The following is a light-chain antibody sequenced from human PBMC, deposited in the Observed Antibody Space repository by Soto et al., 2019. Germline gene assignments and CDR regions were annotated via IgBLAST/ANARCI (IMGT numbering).Light chain of an antibody. V-gene: IGKV1-9*01. J-gene: IGKJ4*01. CDR3: QQLNGYQLA. Sequence: DIQLTQSPSFLSASVGDTVTITCRASQGMSTYLAWYQQKPGKVPKLLIRSASTLQSGVPPRFSGGGSGTEFTLSISALQPYDSGIYYCQQLNGYQLAFGGGTNVEIK. CDR1: QGMSTY. CDR2: SAS.